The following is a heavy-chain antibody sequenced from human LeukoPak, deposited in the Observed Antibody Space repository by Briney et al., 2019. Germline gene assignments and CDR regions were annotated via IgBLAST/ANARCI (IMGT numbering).Heavy chain of an antibody. CDR1: GYRFTSYW. J-gene: IGHJ4*02. CDR3: ASPRWDSSGYYLDY. V-gene: IGHV5-51*01. D-gene: IGHD3-22*01. CDR2: IYPGDSDT. Sequence: GESLKISCKGSGYRFTSYWIGWAGQMPGKGLEWMGIIYPGDSDTRYSPSFQGQVTISADKSISTAYLQWSSLKASDTAMYYCASPRWDSSGYYLDYWGQGTLVTVSS.